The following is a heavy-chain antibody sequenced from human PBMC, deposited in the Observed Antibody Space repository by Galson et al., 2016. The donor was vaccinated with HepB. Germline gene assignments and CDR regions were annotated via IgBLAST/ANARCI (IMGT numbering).Heavy chain of an antibody. CDR2: SRSKLDRYTT. J-gene: IGHJ4*02. CDR3: ARDPPRLSGYVYDY. Sequence: SLRLSCAASGFTLSDHYVDWVRQAPGKGLEWVGRSRSKLDRYTTEYAASVKGRFTISRDNTKNSLYLQMNSLRVEDTAVYYCARDPPRLSGYVYDYWGQGTLVTVSS. CDR1: GFTLSDHY. V-gene: IGHV3-72*01. D-gene: IGHD5-12*01.